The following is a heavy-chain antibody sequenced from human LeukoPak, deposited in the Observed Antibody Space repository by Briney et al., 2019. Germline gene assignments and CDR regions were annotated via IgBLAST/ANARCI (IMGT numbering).Heavy chain of an antibody. CDR1: GFTFSSYS. D-gene: IGHD1-26*01. J-gene: IGHJ4*02. V-gene: IGHV3-21*01. CDR2: ISSSSSYI. CDR3: ARGMKWWELLSVDY. Sequence: GGSLRLSCAASGFTFSSYSMNWVRQAPGKGLEWVSSISSSSSYIYYADSVKGRFTISRDNAKNSLYLQTNSLRAEDTAVYYCARGMKWWELLSVDYWGQGTLVTVSS.